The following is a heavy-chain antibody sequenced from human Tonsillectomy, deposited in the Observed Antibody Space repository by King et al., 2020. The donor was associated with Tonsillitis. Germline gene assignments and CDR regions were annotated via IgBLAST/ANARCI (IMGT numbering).Heavy chain of an antibody. CDR2: IGSNGGST. J-gene: IGHJ4*02. CDR3: VTSGYGYSLPFDY. CDR1: GFTFSRYA. D-gene: IGHD5-12*01. Sequence: VQLVESGGGLVQPGGSLRLSCSASGFTFSRYAMYWVRQAPGKGLEYVSVIGSNGGSTYYADSVKGRFTISRDNSKNTLCLQMSSLRAEDTAVYYCVTSGYGYSLPFDYWGQGTLVTVSS. V-gene: IGHV3-64D*06.